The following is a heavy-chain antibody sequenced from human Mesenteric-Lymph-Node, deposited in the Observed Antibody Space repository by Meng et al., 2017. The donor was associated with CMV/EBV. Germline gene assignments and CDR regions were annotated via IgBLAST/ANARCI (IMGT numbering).Heavy chain of an antibody. CDR3: AREYSSSSGRSFDY. J-gene: IGHJ4*02. D-gene: IGHD6-6*01. V-gene: IGHV3-48*04. Sequence: GESLKISCAASGFTFSSYSMNWVRQAPGKGLEWVSYISSSSSTIYYADSVKGQFTISRDNAKNSLNLQMNSLRAEDTAVYYCAREYSSSSGRSFDYWGQGTLVTVSS. CDR1: GFTFSSYS. CDR2: ISSSSSTI.